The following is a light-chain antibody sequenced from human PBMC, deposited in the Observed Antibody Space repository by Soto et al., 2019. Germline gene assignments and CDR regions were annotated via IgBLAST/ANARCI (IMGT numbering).Light chain of an antibody. CDR2: DAS. V-gene: IGKV1-5*01. J-gene: IGKJ4*01. Sequence: DIQMTQSPSTLSASVGDRVTITCRASQSIKNWLAWYQQKPGTAPKFLIYDASTLESGVPSRFSGSGSGTEFTITISSLQADDFATYFCQQYDDYPLTFGGGTKVEIK. CDR1: QSIKNW. CDR3: QQYDDYPLT.